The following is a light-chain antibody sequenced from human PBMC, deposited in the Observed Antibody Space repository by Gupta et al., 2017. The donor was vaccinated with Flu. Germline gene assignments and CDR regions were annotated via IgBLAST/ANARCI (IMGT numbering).Light chain of an antibody. Sequence: SGDFLATKYAWLFQQKPGHAPLMVIYKDNQRPSGIPERFSGTSSGTTATFTISGAQVDDAAYYYCYSSADNNLWVFGGGTKLTVL. J-gene: IGLJ3*02. CDR3: YSSADNNLWV. V-gene: IGLV3-27*01. CDR2: KDN. CDR1: FLATKY.